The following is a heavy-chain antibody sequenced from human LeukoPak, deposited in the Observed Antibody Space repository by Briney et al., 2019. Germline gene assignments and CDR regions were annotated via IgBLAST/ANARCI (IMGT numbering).Heavy chain of an antibody. J-gene: IGHJ4*02. CDR1: GFTFSTYA. V-gene: IGHV3-30*04. CDR3: ASRHCSGGSCYFAGADPFDY. Sequence: PGGFLRLSCAASGFTFSTYAMHWVRQAPGKGLEWVSVVSFNGSDKYYADSVKGRFTISRDNPKNTLYLQMNSLRPEDTAVYYCASRHCSGGSCYFAGADPFDYWGQGTLVTVSS. CDR2: VSFNGSDK. D-gene: IGHD2-15*01.